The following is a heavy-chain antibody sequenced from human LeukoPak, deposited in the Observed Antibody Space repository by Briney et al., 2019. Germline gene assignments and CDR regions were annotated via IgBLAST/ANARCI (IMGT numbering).Heavy chain of an antibody. V-gene: IGHV4-39*07. CDR1: GGSVSSGSYY. Sequence: SETLSLTCTVSGGSVSSGSYYWSWIRQPPGKGLEWIGEINHSGSTNYNPSLKSRVTISVDTSKNQFSLKLSSVTAADTAVYYCARTIVVVVAAVLRSWFDPWGQGTLVTVSS. J-gene: IGHJ5*02. D-gene: IGHD2-15*01. CDR2: INHSGST. CDR3: ARTIVVVVAAVLRSWFDP.